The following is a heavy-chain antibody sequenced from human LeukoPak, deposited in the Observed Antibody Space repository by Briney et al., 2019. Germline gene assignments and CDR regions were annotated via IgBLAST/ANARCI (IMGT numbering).Heavy chain of an antibody. D-gene: IGHD4/OR15-4a*01. V-gene: IGHV1-2*02. J-gene: IGHJ4*02. CDR3: ARRANQDFDY. Sequence: ASVKVSCKASGYTFTGYYMHWVRQAPGQGLEWMGWINPSSGGTNYAQKFQGRVTMNRDTSISTAYMELSRLRSDDTAMYYCARRANQDFDYWGQGTLVTVSS. CDR2: INPSSGGT. CDR1: GYTFTGYY.